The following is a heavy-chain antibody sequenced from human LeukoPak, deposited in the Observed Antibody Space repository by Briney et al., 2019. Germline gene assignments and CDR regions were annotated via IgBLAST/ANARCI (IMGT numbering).Heavy chain of an antibody. V-gene: IGHV3-15*01. D-gene: IGHD3-22*01. CDR2: IKRETDGGTI. CDR3: TTDRYYDNSELQFQH. J-gene: IGHJ1*01. CDR1: GFTFSNYA. Sequence: AGGSLRLSCAASGFTFSNYAIHWVRQAPGKGLEWLGRIKRETDGGTIDYAAPVKGRFTISRDDSRNTLYLQMDSLKIEDTAVYYCTTDRYYDNSELQFQHWGQGTLVTVSS.